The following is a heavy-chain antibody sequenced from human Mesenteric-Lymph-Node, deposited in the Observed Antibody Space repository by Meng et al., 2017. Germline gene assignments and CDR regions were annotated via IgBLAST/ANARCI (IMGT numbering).Heavy chain of an antibody. D-gene: IGHD2-21*02. CDR3: AKDTAPYCGGDCYSDY. J-gene: IGHJ4*02. Sequence: GGSLRLSCAASGFTFSSYAMSWVRQAPGKGLEWVSAISGSGGSTYYADSVKGRFTISRDNSKNTLYLQMNSLRAEDTAVYYCAKDTAPYCGGDCYSDYWGQGTLVTVSS. CDR1: GFTFSSYA. CDR2: ISGSGGST. V-gene: IGHV3-23*01.